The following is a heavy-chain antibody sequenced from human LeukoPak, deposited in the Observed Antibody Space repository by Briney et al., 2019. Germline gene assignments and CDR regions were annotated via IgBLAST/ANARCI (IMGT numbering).Heavy chain of an antibody. J-gene: IGHJ5*02. D-gene: IGHD6-19*01. CDR3: ARARQWLGVSNWFDP. CDR1: GFTFSDGW. CDR2: IKYDGSEK. Sequence: GRSLRLFCAASGFTFSDGWMTWVRQAPGEVLGLGANIKYDGSEKYYVDSLGSGFTISSDTTKTSLYVQMNILRAEDADIYYFARARQWLGVSNWFDPWGQGTLVTVSS. V-gene: IGHV3-7*01.